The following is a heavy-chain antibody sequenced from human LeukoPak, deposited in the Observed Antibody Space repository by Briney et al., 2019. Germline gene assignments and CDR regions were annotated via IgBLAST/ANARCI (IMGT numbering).Heavy chain of an antibody. J-gene: IGHJ4*02. V-gene: IGHV3-23*01. D-gene: IGHD5-18*01. CDR3: AKAPANYVDTAMGTFDY. CDR1: GFSFSSYA. Sequence: PGGSLRLSCAASGFSFSSYAMNWVRQAPGKGLEWVSAISSSGISTYYADSEKGRFTISRHNSKNTLYLQMNSLRAEDTAVYYCAKAPANYVDTAMGTFDYWGQGTLVTVSS. CDR2: ISSSGIST.